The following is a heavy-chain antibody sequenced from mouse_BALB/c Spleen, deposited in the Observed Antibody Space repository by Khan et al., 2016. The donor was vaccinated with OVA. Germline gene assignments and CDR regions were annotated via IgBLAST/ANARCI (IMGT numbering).Heavy chain of an antibody. CDR3: TRPSTTQYDYGMDY. Sequence: EVMLVESGGGLVQPGGSLKLSCAASGFTFSSYTMSWVRQTPDKRLEWVAFISHGGSSVYYPDTVKGRFTSSRDNAKNTLYQQMSSLKSEDTAMYYGTRPSTTQYDYGMDYWGQGTSVIVSS. D-gene: IGHD1-1*01. V-gene: IGHV5-12-2*01. J-gene: IGHJ4*01. CDR1: GFTFSSYT. CDR2: ISHGGSSV.